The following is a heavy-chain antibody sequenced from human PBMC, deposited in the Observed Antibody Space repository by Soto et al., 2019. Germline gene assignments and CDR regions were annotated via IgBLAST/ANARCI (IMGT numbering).Heavy chain of an antibody. CDR2: IYYSGET. CDR1: GGSIINSGYY. J-gene: IGHJ6*02. Sequence: QVQLQQSGPGLVKASQTLSLTCTVSGGSIINSGYYWNWIRQHPGKGLEWVGYIYYSGETPYNPSLKSRLTISVDTSKNRFSLNLSSVTAADTAVYYCARDRGGENYYYGMDVWGQGTTVTVSS. CDR3: ARDRGGENYYYGMDV. D-gene: IGHD3-16*01. V-gene: IGHV4-31*03.